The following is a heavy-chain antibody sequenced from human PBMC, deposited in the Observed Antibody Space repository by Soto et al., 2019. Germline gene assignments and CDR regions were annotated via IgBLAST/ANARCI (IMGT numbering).Heavy chain of an antibody. CDR1: GFTFSSYA. CDR3: AKDPRRRIAVAPEDFDY. V-gene: IGHV3-23*01. J-gene: IGHJ4*02. D-gene: IGHD6-19*01. CDR2: ISGSGGST. Sequence: GGSLRLSCAASGFTFSSYAMSWVRQAPGKGLEWVSAISGSGGSTYYADSVKGRFTISRDNSKNTLYLQMNSLRAEDTAVYYCAKDPRRRIAVAPEDFDYWGQGTLVTVSS.